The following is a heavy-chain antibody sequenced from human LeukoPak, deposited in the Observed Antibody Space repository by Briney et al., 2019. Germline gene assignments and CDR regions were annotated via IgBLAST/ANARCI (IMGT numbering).Heavy chain of an antibody. CDR1: GYTFTVYY. Sequence: ASAKVSFTVSGYTFTVYYLHWVRQAPGQGLEWMGLINPSGGSTGYAQKFQGRVTMTRDMSTSTVYMELSSLRSEDTAVYYCARDQATLAAAGTGYYYYMDVWGKGTTVTVSS. CDR2: INPSGGST. CDR3: ARDQATLAAAGTGYYYYMDV. D-gene: IGHD6-13*01. J-gene: IGHJ6*03. V-gene: IGHV1-46*01.